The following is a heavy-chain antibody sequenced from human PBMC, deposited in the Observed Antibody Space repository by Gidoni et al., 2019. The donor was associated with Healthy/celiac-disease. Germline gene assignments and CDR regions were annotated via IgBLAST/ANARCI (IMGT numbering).Heavy chain of an antibody. V-gene: IGHV3-66*02. CDR3: ARDRGSSGWYEVGHYFDY. D-gene: IGHD6-19*01. CDR1: GFTVRSTY. Sequence: EVQLVESGGGLVQPGGSLRLSCAASGFTVRSTYMSWVRQAPGKGLEWVSVIYSGGSTYYADSVKGRFTISRDNSKNTLYLQMNSLRAEDTAVYYCARDRGSSGWYEVGHYFDYWGQGTLVTVSS. J-gene: IGHJ4*02. CDR2: IYSGGST.